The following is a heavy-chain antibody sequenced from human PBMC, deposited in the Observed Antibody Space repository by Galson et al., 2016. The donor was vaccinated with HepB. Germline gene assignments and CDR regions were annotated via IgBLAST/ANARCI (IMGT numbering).Heavy chain of an antibody. CDR1: GASISSHSYY. V-gene: IGHV4-39*01. D-gene: IGHD3-10*01. CDR3: ARHPLSRGHTYMEY. J-gene: IGHJ4*02. CDR2: IYYTGTTT. Sequence: SETLSLTCSVSGASISSHSYYWAWIRQSPGEGLEWIGSIYYTGTTTFFNSSLESRVTMSVVASKNQLSLTLKSVTAADTALYYCARHPLSRGHTYMEYWGQGLLVTVSS.